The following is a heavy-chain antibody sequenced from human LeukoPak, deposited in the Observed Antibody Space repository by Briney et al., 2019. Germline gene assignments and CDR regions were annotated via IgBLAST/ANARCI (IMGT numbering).Heavy chain of an antibody. J-gene: IGHJ5*01. CDR3: ASGKQLHRFDF. CDR1: GGTFGRNP. V-gene: IGHV1-69*13. Sequence: ASVKVSCKASGGTFGRNPISWLRQAPGQAFEWMGGIIPFLGTTNYAPIFQGRVTITADESTSTAYMELSSLRYEDTAVYYCASGKQLHRFDFWGQGTLVTVSS. CDR2: IIPFLGTT. D-gene: IGHD1-1*01.